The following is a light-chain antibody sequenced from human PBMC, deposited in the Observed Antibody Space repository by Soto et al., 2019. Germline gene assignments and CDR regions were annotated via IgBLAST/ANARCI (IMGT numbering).Light chain of an antibody. J-gene: IGKJ5*01. CDR3: QHYRSSWT. CDR2: GTS. V-gene: IGKV3-20*01. Sequence: EIVLTQSPGTLSLSPGERATLSCRASQSVSSSFLAWYQQKPGQPPRLLIYGTSSRATGIPERFSGSGSGTDFTLTISRLEPEDFAVYYCQHYRSSWTFGQGTRLEIK. CDR1: QSVSSSF.